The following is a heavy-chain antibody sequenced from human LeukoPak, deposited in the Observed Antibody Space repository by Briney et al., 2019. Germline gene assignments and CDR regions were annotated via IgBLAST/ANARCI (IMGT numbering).Heavy chain of an antibody. J-gene: IGHJ6*03. CDR1: GGSFSCYY. Sequence: PSETLSLTCAVYGGSFSCYYWSWIRRPPGKGLEWIGEINHSGSTNYNPSLKSRRTISVDTSKNQFSLKMSSVTAADTAVYDCARGLYCSSTSCYGPYYYYMDVWGKGTTVTVSS. V-gene: IGHV4-34*01. D-gene: IGHD2-2*01. CDR3: ARGLYCSSTSCYGPYYYYMDV. CDR2: INHSGST.